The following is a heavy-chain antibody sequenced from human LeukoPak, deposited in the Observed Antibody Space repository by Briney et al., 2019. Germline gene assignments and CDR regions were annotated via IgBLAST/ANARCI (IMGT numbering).Heavy chain of an antibody. V-gene: IGHV3-21*01. CDR1: GFTFSSYE. D-gene: IGHD3-22*01. CDR2: ISSSSSYI. CDR3: ARDIGSYYDSSGYYDGY. Sequence: PGGSLRLSCAASGFTFSSYEMNWVRQAPGKGLEWVSSISSSSSYIYYADSVKGRFTISRDNAKNSLYLQMNSLRAEDTAVYYCARDIGSYYDSSGYYDGYWGQGTLITVSS. J-gene: IGHJ4*02.